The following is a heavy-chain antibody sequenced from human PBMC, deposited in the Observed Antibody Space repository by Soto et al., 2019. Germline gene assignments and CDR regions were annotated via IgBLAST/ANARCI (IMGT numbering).Heavy chain of an antibody. CDR2: IIPIFGTA. J-gene: IGHJ3*02. Sequence: QVQLVQSGAEVKKPGSSVKVSCKASGGTFSSYAISWVRQAPGQGLEWMGGIIPIFGTANYAQKFQGRVTITAAESTSTAYMELSSLRSEDTAVYYCARGLGYCSSTSCQEGAFDIWGQGTMVTVSS. CDR3: ARGLGYCSSTSCQEGAFDI. CDR1: GGTFSSYA. D-gene: IGHD2-2*01. V-gene: IGHV1-69*01.